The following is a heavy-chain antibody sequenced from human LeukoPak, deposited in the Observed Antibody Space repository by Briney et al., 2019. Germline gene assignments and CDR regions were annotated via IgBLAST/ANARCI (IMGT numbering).Heavy chain of an antibody. V-gene: IGHV1-46*01. CDR2: INPSGGST. J-gene: IGHJ4*02. CDR3: ARDRSRGVFDY. CDR1: GYTFTSYY. Sequence: ASVKVSCKASGYTFTSYYMHWVRQAPGQGLEWMGIINPSGGSTSYPQKFQGRVTMTRDTSTSTVYMELSSLRSEDTAVYYCARDRSRGVFDYWGQGTLVTVSS. D-gene: IGHD3-16*01.